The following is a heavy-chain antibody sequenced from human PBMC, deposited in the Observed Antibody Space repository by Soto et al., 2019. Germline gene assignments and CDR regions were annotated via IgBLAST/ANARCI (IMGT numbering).Heavy chain of an antibody. Sequence: GGSLKLACAASGFTFSSYGMRWVRQAPGKGLEWVAVISYDGSNKYYADSVKGRFTISSDNSKNTLYLQMNSLRAEDTAVYYCAKEDVDFHCGGDCYSEILDYWGQGTLVTVSS. V-gene: IGHV3-30*18. D-gene: IGHD2-21*02. J-gene: IGHJ4*02. CDR1: GFTFSSYG. CDR3: AKEDVDFHCGGDCYSEILDY. CDR2: ISYDGSNK.